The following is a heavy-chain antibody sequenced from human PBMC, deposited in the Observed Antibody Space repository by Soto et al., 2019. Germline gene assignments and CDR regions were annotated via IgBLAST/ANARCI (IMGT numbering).Heavy chain of an antibody. V-gene: IGHV1-3*01. D-gene: IGHD6-13*01. CDR1: GYTFTSYA. CDR3: ARDSPKVIAVAGTPYYYGMDV. Sequence: ASVKVSCKASGYTFTSYAMHWVRQAPGQRLEWMGWINAGNGNTKYSQKFQGRVTITRDTSASTAYMELSSLRSEGTAVYYCARDSPKVIAVAGTPYYYGMDVWGQGTTVTVSS. J-gene: IGHJ6*02. CDR2: INAGNGNT.